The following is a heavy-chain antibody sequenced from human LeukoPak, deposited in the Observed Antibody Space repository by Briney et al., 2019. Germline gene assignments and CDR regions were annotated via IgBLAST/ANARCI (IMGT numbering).Heavy chain of an antibody. D-gene: IGHD3-9*01. Sequence: SETLSLTCTVSGGSISSYYWSWIRQPAGKGLEWIGRIYTIGSTNYNPSLKSRVTMSVDTSKNQFSLKLSSVTAADTAVYYCARGGYDILTGYHVIDYWGQGTLVTVSS. CDR1: GGSISSYY. CDR3: ARGGYDILTGYHVIDY. V-gene: IGHV4-4*07. J-gene: IGHJ4*02. CDR2: IYTIGST.